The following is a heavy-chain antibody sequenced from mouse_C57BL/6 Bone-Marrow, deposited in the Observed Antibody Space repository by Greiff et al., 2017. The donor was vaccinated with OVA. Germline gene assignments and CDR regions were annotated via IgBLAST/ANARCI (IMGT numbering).Heavy chain of an antibody. V-gene: IGHV1-63*01. Sequence: VQLQQSGAELVRPGTSVKMSCKASGYTFTNYWIGWAKQSPGHGLEWIGDIYPGGGYTNYNEKFKGKATLTADKSSSTAYMQFSSLTSESSAISYYARRVSYFFYAMDYWGQGTSVTVSA. D-gene: IGHD6-5*01. J-gene: IGHJ4*01. CDR3: ARRVSYFFYAMDY. CDR2: IYPGGGYT. CDR1: GYTFTNYW.